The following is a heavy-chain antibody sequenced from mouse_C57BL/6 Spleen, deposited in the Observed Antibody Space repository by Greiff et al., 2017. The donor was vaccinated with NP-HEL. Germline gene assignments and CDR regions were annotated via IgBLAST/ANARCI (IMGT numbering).Heavy chain of an antibody. V-gene: IGHV14-1*01. CDR2: IAPEDGDT. CDR1: GFNIKDYY. J-gene: IGHJ4*01. Sequence: EVQLQESGAELVRPGASVKLSCTASGFNIKDYYMHWVKQRPEQGLEWIGRIAPEDGDTEYAPKFQGKATMTADTSSNTAYLQLSSLTSEDTAVYYCTTDTLYGNYRYYAMDYWGQGTSVTVSS. D-gene: IGHD2-1*01. CDR3: TTDTLYGNYRYYAMDY.